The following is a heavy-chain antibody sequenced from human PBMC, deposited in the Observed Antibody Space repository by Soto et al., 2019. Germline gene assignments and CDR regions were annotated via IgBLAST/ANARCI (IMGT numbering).Heavy chain of an antibody. CDR3: ARGPGRDERHGDL. Sequence: QVQLVESGGGVVQPGMSLTLSCAASGFNFKNYGIHWVRQGPGKGLEWVAVRWNDGKNKYDADSVQGRATSSRDNSTIIVFLQLNSLRADDTALYPCARGPGRDERHGDLGGDGTAVTVSP. D-gene: IGHD4-17*01. CDR1: GFNFKNYG. CDR2: RWNDGKNK. J-gene: IGHJ1*01. V-gene: IGHV3-33*01.